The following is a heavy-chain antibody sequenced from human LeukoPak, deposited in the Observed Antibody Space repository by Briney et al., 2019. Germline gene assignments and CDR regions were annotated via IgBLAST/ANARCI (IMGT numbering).Heavy chain of an antibody. Sequence: GGSLRLSCAASGFTFSSYSMNWVRQAPGKGLEWVSSISSSSSYIYYADSVKGRFTISRDNAKNSLYLQMNSLRAEDTAVYYCARDSGPGGWYPPFFDYWGQGTLVTVSS. D-gene: IGHD6-19*01. CDR3: ARDSGPGGWYPPFFDY. CDR1: GFTFSSYS. V-gene: IGHV3-21*01. CDR2: ISSSSSYI. J-gene: IGHJ4*02.